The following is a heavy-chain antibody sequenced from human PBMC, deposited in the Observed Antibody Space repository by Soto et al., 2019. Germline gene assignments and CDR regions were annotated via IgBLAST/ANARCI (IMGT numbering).Heavy chain of an antibody. D-gene: IGHD2-15*01. J-gene: IGHJ6*02. CDR1: GGTFSSYA. Sequence: QVQLVQSGAEVKKPGSSVKVSCKASGGTFSSYAISWVRQAPGQGLEWMGGIIPIFGTANYAQKFQGRVTITADETTSTAYMELRSLRSADTAVYYCARDRPALLLTYYGMDVWGQGTTVTVSS. CDR2: IIPIFGTA. CDR3: ARDRPALLLTYYGMDV. V-gene: IGHV1-69*01.